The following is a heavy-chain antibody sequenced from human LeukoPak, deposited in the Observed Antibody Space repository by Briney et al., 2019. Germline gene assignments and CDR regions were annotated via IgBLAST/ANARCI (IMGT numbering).Heavy chain of an antibody. Sequence: ASVTVSCKASGYTFTSYDINWVRQATGQGLEWMGWMNPNSGNTGYAQKFQGRVTMTRNTSISTAYMELSSLRSEDTAVYYCASAPYSGSYRSGWFDPWGQGTLVTVSS. CDR1: GYTFTSYD. J-gene: IGHJ5*02. CDR3: ASAPYSGSYRSGWFDP. V-gene: IGHV1-8*01. D-gene: IGHD1-26*01. CDR2: MNPNSGNT.